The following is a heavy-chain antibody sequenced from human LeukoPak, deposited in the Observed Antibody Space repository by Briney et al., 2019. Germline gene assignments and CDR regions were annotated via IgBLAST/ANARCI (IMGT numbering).Heavy chain of an antibody. V-gene: IGHV3-23*01. J-gene: IGHJ3*01. CDR3: ARSLGPFDV. CDR2: IADAGT. Sequence: PGGSLRLSCAASGFTFNDFAMTWVRQAPGKGLEWVSTIADAGTYYADSVKGRFIISRDNSKNMLYLQLNSLRADDTAMYYCARSLGPFDVRGHGTMVTVSS. D-gene: IGHD3-16*01. CDR1: GFTFNDFA.